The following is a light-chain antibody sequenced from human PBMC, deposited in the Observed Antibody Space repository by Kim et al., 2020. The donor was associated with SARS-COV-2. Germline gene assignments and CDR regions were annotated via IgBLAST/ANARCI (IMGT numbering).Light chain of an antibody. CDR1: RSNIGSNF. Sequence: QSALTQPPSASGAPGQTVIISCSGSRSNIGSNFVYWFQQLPGTAPKLLIYSTSQRPSGVSDRFSASKSGTSASLAISGLRSEDEADYYCASWDNSLNWVFGGGTQLTVL. CDR2: STS. V-gene: IGLV1-47*02. J-gene: IGLJ3*02. CDR3: ASWDNSLNWV.